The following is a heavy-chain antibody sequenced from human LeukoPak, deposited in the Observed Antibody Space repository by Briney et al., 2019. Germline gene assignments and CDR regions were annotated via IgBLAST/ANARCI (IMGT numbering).Heavy chain of an antibody. V-gene: IGHV4-31*03. CDR2: IYYSGST. CDR1: GGSISSGGYY. Sequence: SETLSLTCTVSGGSISSGGYYWSWIRQHPGKGLEWIGYIYYSGSTYYNPSLKSRVAISVGTAKNQFSLKLSSVTAADTAVYYCARGAGNFDLWGRGTLVTVSS. J-gene: IGHJ2*01. D-gene: IGHD3-10*01. CDR3: ARGAGNFDL.